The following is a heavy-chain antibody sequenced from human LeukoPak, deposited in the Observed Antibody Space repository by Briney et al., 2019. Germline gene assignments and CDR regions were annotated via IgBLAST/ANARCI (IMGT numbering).Heavy chain of an antibody. V-gene: IGHV4-59*01. CDR2: IYYNGSA. CDR3: ARDGIGPMTIVTTVFDY. D-gene: IGHD4-11*01. CDR1: GGSISSYY. J-gene: IGHJ4*02. Sequence: PSETLSLTCTVSGGSISSYYLNWLRQPRGKGLEWIGYIYYNGSANCNPSLKSRVTISVVTSKKHFSLKLISVTAADTAVYYCARDGIGPMTIVTTVFDYWGQGTLVTVSS.